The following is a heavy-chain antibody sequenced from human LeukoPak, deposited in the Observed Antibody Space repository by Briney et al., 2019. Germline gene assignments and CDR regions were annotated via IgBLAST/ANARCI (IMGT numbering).Heavy chain of an antibody. CDR2: IYKNAIT. J-gene: IGHJ4*02. D-gene: IGHD1-1*01. CDR1: GFTVSSNY. Sequence: GGSLRLSCAASGFTVSSNYMTWVRQAPGKGLEWVSVIYKNAITYYADSVQGRFTISRDNSKNTLYLQMNSLTAEDTAIYYCAKATGTLGNWGQGTLVTVSS. V-gene: IGHV3-53*01. CDR3: AKATGTLGN.